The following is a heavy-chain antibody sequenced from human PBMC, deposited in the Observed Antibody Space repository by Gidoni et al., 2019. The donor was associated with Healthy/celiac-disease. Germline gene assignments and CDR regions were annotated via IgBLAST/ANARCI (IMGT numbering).Heavy chain of an antibody. CDR3: ARLQRGYSGYDFDY. J-gene: IGHJ4*02. CDR2: ISAYNGHT. V-gene: IGHV1-18*01. Sequence: QVQLVQSGAEVTKTGASVKVSCKESGYTFNSYGISWVRQAPGQGLEGMGWISAYNGHTNYAQKLQGRVTMTTDTSTSTAYMELRSLRSDDTAVYYCARLQRGYSGYDFDYWGQGTLVPVSS. CDR1: GYTFNSYG. D-gene: IGHD5-12*01.